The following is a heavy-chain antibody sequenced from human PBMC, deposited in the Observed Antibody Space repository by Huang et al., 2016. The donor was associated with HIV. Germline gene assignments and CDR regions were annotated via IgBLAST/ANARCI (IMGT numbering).Heavy chain of an antibody. J-gene: IGHJ4*02. V-gene: IGHV3-74*01. CDR2: INSDGSST. CDR1: GFSISSYW. D-gene: IGHD3-22*01. Sequence: EVQLVESVGGLVQPGGSLRLSCAASGFSISSYWMHWVRQAPGKGRVWVSRINSDGSSTSYADSVKGRFTISRDNAKNTLDLQMNSLRAEDTAVYYCARDPRIQSWLNFFDYWGQGTLVSVSS. CDR3: ARDPRIQSWLNFFDY.